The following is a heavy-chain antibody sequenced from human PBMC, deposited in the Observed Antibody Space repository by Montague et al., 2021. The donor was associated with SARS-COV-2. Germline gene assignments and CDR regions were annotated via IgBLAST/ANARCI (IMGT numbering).Heavy chain of an antibody. Sequence: TLSLTCTVSGGSISSGGYYWSWNRPHTGQGLEWIGYINYSGSNYYNPSLKSRVTISVDTSKNQFSLKLSSVTAADTAVYYCARASGKKTIFGVVISYFDYWGQGTLVTVSS. D-gene: IGHD3-3*01. CDR3: ARASGKKTIFGVVISYFDY. CDR2: INYSGSN. V-gene: IGHV4-31*03. CDR1: GGSISSGGYY. J-gene: IGHJ4*02.